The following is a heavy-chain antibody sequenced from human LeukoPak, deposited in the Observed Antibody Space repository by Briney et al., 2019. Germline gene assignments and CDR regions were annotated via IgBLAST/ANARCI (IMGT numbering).Heavy chain of an antibody. CDR1: GSTFSDFA. CDR3: VRAHSIHNYHYGIDV. V-gene: IGHV3-64*01. CDR2: ISSNGISP. D-gene: IGHD3-3*01. J-gene: IGHJ6*02. Sequence: PGGSLRLSCAASGSTFSDFAMHWLRQAPGKGLEYVSTISSNGISPYYANSVKGRFTISRDNSKNTVFLQMGSLGADDTAVYYCVRAHSIHNYHYGIDVWGHGTTVTVSS.